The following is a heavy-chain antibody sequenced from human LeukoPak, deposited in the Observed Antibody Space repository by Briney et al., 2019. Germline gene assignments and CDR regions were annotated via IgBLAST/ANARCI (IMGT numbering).Heavy chain of an antibody. J-gene: IGHJ5*02. CDR3: ARVHTSSYAADL. V-gene: IGHV3-48*04. Sequence: WGPLRLSCAASGFTFSTYSIDWVRQAPGKGLEWISYISSSSSTIDFADSVKGRFTISRDNARNSVYLQMNSLRAEDTAVYYCARVHTSSYAADLWGQGTLVTVSS. CDR1: GFTFSTYS. CDR2: ISSSSSTI. D-gene: IGHD3-22*01.